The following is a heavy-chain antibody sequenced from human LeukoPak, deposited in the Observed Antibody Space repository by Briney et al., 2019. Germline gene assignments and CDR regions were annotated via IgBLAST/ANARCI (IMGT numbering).Heavy chain of an antibody. CDR2: ISAYNVNT. Sequence: ASVKVSCKASGYNLISYGIIWVRQAPGQGLEWMGWISAYNVNTNYAQKFQGRVTMTTDTSTSTAYMELRSLKSDDTAVYFCARPYDTSGYHNYYLDYWGQGTLVTVSS. D-gene: IGHD3-22*01. J-gene: IGHJ4*02. V-gene: IGHV1-18*01. CDR3: ARPYDTSGYHNYYLDY. CDR1: GYNLISYG.